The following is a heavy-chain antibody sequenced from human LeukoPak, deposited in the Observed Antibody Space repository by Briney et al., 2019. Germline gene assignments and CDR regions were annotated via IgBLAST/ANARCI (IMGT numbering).Heavy chain of an antibody. CDR3: AREGNGYISEAFDI. V-gene: IGHV3-21*01. CDR1: GLTFSTYS. CDR2: IGSSSSI. D-gene: IGHD5-24*01. J-gene: IGHJ3*02. Sequence: PGGSLRLSCAASGLTFSTYSMNWVRQAPGKGLEWVPSIGSSSSIYYADSVKGRFTISRDNAKNSLYLQMNSLRAEDTAVYYCAREGNGYISEAFDIWGQGTMVTVSS.